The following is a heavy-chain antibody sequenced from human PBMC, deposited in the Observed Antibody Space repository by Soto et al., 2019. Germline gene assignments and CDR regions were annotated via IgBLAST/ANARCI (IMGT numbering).Heavy chain of an antibody. CDR1: GYTLTELS. CDR3: ATSSAEYYDSSGYYYFDY. CDR2: FDPEDGET. D-gene: IGHD3-22*01. V-gene: IGHV1-24*01. J-gene: IGHJ4*02. Sequence: GSVKVSCKVSGYTLTELSMHWVRQAPGKGLEWMGGFDPEDGETIYAQKFQGRVTMTEDTSTDTAYMELSSLRSEDTAVYYCATSSAEYYDSSGYYYFDYWGQGTLVTVSS.